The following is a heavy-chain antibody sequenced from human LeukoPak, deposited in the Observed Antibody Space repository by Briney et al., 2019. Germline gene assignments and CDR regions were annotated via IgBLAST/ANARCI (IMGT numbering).Heavy chain of an antibody. CDR2: IYSGGST. J-gene: IGHJ3*02. D-gene: IGHD6-13*01. Sequence: GGSLRLSCAASGFTVSSNYMSWVRQAPGKGLEWVSVIYSGGSTYYADSVKGRFTISRDNSKNTLYLQMNSLRAEDTAVYYCASVARVYSSNRPGASDIWGQGTMVTVSS. CDR3: ASVARVYSSNRPGASDI. CDR1: GFTVSSNY. V-gene: IGHV3-66*02.